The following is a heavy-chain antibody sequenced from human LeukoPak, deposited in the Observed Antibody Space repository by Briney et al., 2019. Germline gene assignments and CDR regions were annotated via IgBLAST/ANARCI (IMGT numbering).Heavy chain of an antibody. CDR3: AKDLKYSSSWYLKDP. CDR2: ISGSGGST. D-gene: IGHD6-13*01. CDR1: GFTFSSYA. Sequence: GGSLRLSCAASGFTFSSYAMSWVRQAPGKGLEWVSAISGSGGSTYYADSVKGRSTISRDNSKNTLYLQMNSLRAEDTAVYYCAKDLKYSSSWYLKDPWGQGTLVTVSS. J-gene: IGHJ5*02. V-gene: IGHV3-23*01.